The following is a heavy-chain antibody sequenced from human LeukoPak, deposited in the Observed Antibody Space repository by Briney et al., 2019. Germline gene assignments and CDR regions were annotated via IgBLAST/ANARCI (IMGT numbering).Heavy chain of an antibody. V-gene: IGHV4-59*01. CDR2: IYYSGST. D-gene: IGHD6-13*01. J-gene: IGHJ4*02. CDR1: GGSISSYY. CDR3: ARRPYSSSSHDY. Sequence: SETLSLTCTVSGGSISSYYWSWLRQPPGKGLEWIGYIYYSGSTNYNPSLKSRVTISVDTSKNQFSLKLSSVTAADTAVYYCARRPYSSSSHDYWGQGTLVTVSS.